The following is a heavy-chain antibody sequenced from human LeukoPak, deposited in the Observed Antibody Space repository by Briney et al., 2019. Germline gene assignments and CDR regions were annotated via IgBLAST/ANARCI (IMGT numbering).Heavy chain of an antibody. CDR1: GGSISSHY. CDR3: ARVGGPSGFDNFDY. V-gene: IGHV4-59*11. J-gene: IGHJ4*02. D-gene: IGHD3-22*01. Sequence: SETLSLTCTVSGGSISSHYWSWIRQPPGKGLEWIGYIYYSGSTNYSPSLKSRVTISVDTSKNQFSLKLSSVTAADTAVYYCARVGGPSGFDNFDYWGQGTLVTVSS. CDR2: IYYSGST.